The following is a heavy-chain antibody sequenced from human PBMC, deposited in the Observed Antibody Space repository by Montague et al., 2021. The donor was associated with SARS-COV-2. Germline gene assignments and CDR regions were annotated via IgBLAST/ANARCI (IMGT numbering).Heavy chain of an antibody. CDR2: IYHSGNT. V-gene: IGHV4-59*01. J-gene: IGHJ2*01. CDR1: GGSISGYY. CDR3: ARDYRIELWQTNWYFDL. Sequence: SETLSLTCSVSGGSISGYYWSWIRQPPGKGLEWIGYIYHSGNTKYNPSLKSRVSISVDTSKNQFSLRLSSVTAADTAVYYCARDYRIELWQTNWYFDLWGRGTLVTVSS. D-gene: IGHD3-16*01.